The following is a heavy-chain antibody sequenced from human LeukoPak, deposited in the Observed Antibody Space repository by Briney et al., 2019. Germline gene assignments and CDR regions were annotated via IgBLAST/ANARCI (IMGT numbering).Heavy chain of an antibody. CDR3: ASGKYCSSTSCPLYYFDY. V-gene: IGHV3-66*01. J-gene: IGHJ4*02. CDR2: IYSGGST. CDR1: GFTVSSNY. Sequence: GGSLRLSCAASGFTVSSNYMSWVRQAPGKGLEWVSVIYSGGSTYYADSVKGRFTISRDNSKNTLYLQMNSLRAEDTAVYYCASGKYCSSTSCPLYYFDYWGQGTLVTVSS. D-gene: IGHD2-2*01.